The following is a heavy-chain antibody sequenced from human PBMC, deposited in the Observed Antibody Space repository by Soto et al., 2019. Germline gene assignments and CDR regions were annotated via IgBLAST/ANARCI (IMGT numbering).Heavy chain of an antibody. CDR2: IWYDGSNK. Sequence: GGSLRLSCAASGFTFSSYGMHWVRQAPGKGLEWVAVIWYDGSNKYYADSVKGRFTISRDNSKNTLYLQMNSLRAEDTAVYYCARDRFSYDFWSGYYEYWGQGTLVTVSS. V-gene: IGHV3-33*01. CDR1: GFTFSSYG. D-gene: IGHD3-3*01. CDR3: ARDRFSYDFWSGYYEY. J-gene: IGHJ4*02.